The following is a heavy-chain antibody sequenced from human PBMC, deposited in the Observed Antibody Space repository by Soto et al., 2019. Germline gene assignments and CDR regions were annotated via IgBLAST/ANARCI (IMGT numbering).Heavy chain of an antibody. D-gene: IGHD5-12*01. CDR2: IYYSGST. J-gene: IGHJ6*02. Sequence: SETLSLTCTVSGGSISSYYWSWIRQPPGKGLEWIGYIYYSGSTNYNPSLKSRVTISVDTSKNQFSLKLSSVTAADTSVYYCARDRRDGYNYGYYYYYGMDVWGQGTTVTVSS. V-gene: IGHV4-59*01. CDR3: ARDRRDGYNYGYYYYYGMDV. CDR1: GGSISSYY.